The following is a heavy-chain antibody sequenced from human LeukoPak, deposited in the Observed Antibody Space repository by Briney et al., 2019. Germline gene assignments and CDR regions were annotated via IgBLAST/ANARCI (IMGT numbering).Heavy chain of an antibody. D-gene: IGHD1-26*01. V-gene: IGHV3-9*01. CDR3: ARYISGSHYRGVY. Sequence: GGSLRLSCAASGFTFDDYAMHWVRQAPGKGLEWVSGINWNSGHIDYADSVKGRFTIFRDNAKNSLYLQMNSLRAEDTAVYYCARYISGSHYRGVYWGQGTLVTVSS. CDR1: GFTFDDYA. CDR2: INWNSGHI. J-gene: IGHJ4*02.